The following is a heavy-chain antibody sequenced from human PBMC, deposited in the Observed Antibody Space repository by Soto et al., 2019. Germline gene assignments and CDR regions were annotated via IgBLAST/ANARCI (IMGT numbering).Heavy chain of an antibody. V-gene: IGHV3-30*18. CDR1: GFTFSSYG. D-gene: IGHD2-21*02. CDR3: AKDPCVTPYYYYYYMDV. Sequence: HVQLVESGGGVVQPGRSLRLSCAASGFTFSSYGMHWVRQAPGKGLEWVAVISYDGSNKYYADSVKGRFTISRDNSKNTLYLQMNSLRAEDTAVYYCAKDPCVTPYYYYYYMDVWGKGTTVTVSS. J-gene: IGHJ6*03. CDR2: ISYDGSNK.